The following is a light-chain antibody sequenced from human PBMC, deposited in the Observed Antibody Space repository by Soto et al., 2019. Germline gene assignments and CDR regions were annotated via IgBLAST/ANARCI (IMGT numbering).Light chain of an antibody. CDR1: SSDVGAYDF. CDR3: SSYTRSSPHV. V-gene: IGLV2-14*03. J-gene: IGLJ1*01. CDR2: DVS. Sequence: QSALTQPASVSASPGQSITISCTGTSSDVGAYDFVSWYQQHPGEVPKLMIFDVSSRPSGVSDRFSGSKSGNTASLTISGLQAEDEGDYYFSSYTRSSPHVFGSGTKVTVL.